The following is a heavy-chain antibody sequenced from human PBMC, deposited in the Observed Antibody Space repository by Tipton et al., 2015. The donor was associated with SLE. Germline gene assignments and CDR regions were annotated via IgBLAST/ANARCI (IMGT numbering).Heavy chain of an antibody. CDR2: INTNTGNP. V-gene: IGHV7-4-1*02. CDR1: GYTFTSYG. D-gene: IGHD3-16*01. CDR3: ARGRITASARYFDL. Sequence: QVQLVQSGAEVKKPGASVKVSCKASGYTFTSYGISWVRQAPGQGLEWMGWINTNTGNPTYAQGFTGRFVFSLDTSVSTAYLQISSLKAEDPAVYYCARGRITASARYFDLWGRGTLVTVSS. J-gene: IGHJ2*01.